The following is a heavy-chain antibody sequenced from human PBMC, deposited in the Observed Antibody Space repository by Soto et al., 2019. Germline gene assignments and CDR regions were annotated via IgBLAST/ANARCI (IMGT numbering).Heavy chain of an antibody. D-gene: IGHD3-16*01. J-gene: IGHJ4*02. CDR2: ISGYSGTA. CDR1: GYIFSDYG. CDR3: AKRTSGATWGESDY. Sequence: QVQVMQSGAEVKKPGASVKVSCKTSGYIFSDYGINWVRQAPGQGLEWMGWISGYSGTANLAQKFQGRVTMTTDKSTRTAYMELRRLISDDTAVYYCAKRTSGATWGESDYWGQGTLVTVSS. V-gene: IGHV1-18*04.